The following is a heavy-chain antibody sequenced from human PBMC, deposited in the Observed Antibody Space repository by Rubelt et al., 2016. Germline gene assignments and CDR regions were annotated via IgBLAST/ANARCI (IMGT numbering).Heavy chain of an antibody. J-gene: IGHJ5*02. CDR1: GYTFTSYG. D-gene: IGHD1-26*01. CDR2: ISAYNGNT. CDR3: ARLGGAQFDP. Sequence: QVQLVQSGAEVKKPGASVKVSCKASGYTFTSYGISWVRQAPGQGLEWMGWISAYNGNTNYAQKLQGRVTMTTEQSTSTAYMGLRGLGADDTAGYYCARLGGAQFDPWGQGTLVTVSS. V-gene: IGHV1-18*01.